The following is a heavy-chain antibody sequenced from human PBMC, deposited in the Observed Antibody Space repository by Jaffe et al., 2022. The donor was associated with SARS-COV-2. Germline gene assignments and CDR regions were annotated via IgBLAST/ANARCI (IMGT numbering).Heavy chain of an antibody. J-gene: IGHJ4*02. D-gene: IGHD3-22*01. Sequence: QVQLVQSGAEVKKPGASVKVSCKASGYTFTSYAMHWVRQAPGQRLEWMGWINAGNGNTKYSQKFQGRVTITRDTSASTAYMELSSLRSEDTAVYYCARDYAPLNYYDSSEYFDYWGQGTLVTVSS. V-gene: IGHV1-3*01. CDR3: ARDYAPLNYYDSSEYFDY. CDR1: GYTFTSYA. CDR2: INAGNGNT.